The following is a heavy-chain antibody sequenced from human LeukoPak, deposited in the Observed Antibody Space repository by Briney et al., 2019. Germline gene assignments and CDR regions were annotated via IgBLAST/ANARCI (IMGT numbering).Heavy chain of an antibody. D-gene: IGHD2-15*01. CDR1: GYTFTGYY. V-gene: IGHV1-2*02. J-gene: IGHJ5*02. CDR3: ARDHGGSSWLFAP. Sequence: ASVKVSCKASGYTFTGYYIHWVRQAPGQGLEWMGWIIPNNGGTNYAQKFQGRVTMTRDTSINTAYMELSRLRFDDTAVYYCARDHGGSSWLFAPWGQGTLVTVSS. CDR2: IIPNNGGT.